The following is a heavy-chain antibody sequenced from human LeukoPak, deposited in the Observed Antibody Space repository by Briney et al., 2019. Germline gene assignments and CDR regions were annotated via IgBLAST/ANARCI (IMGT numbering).Heavy chain of an antibody. V-gene: IGHV4-59*01. CDR2: VHYIGST. CDR3: ARGGDYDILTGYSTPRYFDY. CDR1: GGSFSGYY. J-gene: IGHJ4*02. Sequence: PSETLSLTCAVYGGSFSGYYWSWIRQPPGKGLEWIGYVHYIGSTNYNPSLKSRVTMSVDTSKKQFSLNLSSVTAADTAVYFRARGGDYDILTGYSTPRYFDYWGQGTLVTVSS. D-gene: IGHD3-9*01.